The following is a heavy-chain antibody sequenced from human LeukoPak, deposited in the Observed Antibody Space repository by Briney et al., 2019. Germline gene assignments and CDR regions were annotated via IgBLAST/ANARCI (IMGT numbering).Heavy chain of an antibody. V-gene: IGHV4-39*01. CDR2: IYYTGST. J-gene: IGHJ4*02. Sequence: PSETLSLTCTISGSSITGVSHYWGWIRQPPGKGLEWIGDIYYTGSTYYSPSLRSRVTMSVHTSENQFSLRLNSVTAVDTAVYYCARRWGNIVGVTYGYWGQGTLVTVSS. CDR1: GSSITGVSHY. CDR3: ARRWGNIVGVTYGY. D-gene: IGHD3-16*01.